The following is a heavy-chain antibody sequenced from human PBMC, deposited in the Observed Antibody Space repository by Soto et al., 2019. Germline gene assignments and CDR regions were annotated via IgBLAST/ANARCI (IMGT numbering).Heavy chain of an antibody. D-gene: IGHD2-2*01. CDR1: GFTFSDYA. CDR3: ARDDILVIPGGSYNYGMDV. J-gene: IGHJ6*02. V-gene: IGHV3-30*04. Sequence: QVQLVESGGGVVQPGRSLRLSCAASGFTFSDYAMHWVRQAPGKGLEWVAVVAYDGRSKYYADSVKGRFTISRDNSWTTVYLQMNSLRDEDTAMYDCARDDILVIPGGSYNYGMDVWGHGTTVTVSS. CDR2: VAYDGRSK.